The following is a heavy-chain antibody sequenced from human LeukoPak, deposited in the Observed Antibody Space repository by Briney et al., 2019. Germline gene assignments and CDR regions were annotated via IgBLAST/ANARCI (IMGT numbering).Heavy chain of an antibody. CDR1: GFSFTSYA. D-gene: IGHD3-10*01. V-gene: IGHV3-23*01. J-gene: IGHJ4*02. CDR2: ITGGGDST. Sequence: PGGSLRLSCAASGFSFTSYAMNWVRQAPGKGLEWVSTITGGGDSTYYADSVKGRFTISRDNSKYTLYLQMNSLRAEDTAVYYCAKGPRTVRFGDRHKGMFDYWGQGTLVTVSS. CDR3: AKGPRTVRFGDRHKGMFDY.